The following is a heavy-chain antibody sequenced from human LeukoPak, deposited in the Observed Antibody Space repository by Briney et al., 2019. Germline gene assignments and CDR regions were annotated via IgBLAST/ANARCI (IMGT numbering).Heavy chain of an antibody. V-gene: IGHV4-59*01. CDR1: GGSISSYY. CDR2: IYYSGST. D-gene: IGHD6-19*01. J-gene: IGHJ4*02. CDR3: ARYSSGWDLDY. Sequence: SETLSLTCTVSGGSISSYYWSWIRQPPGKGLEWIGYIYYSGSTNYNPSLKSRVTISVDTSKNQFSLKLSSVTAADTAVYYCARYSSGWDLDYWGREPWSPSPQ.